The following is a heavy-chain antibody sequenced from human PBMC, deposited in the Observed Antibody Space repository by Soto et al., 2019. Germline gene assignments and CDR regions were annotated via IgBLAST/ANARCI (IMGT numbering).Heavy chain of an antibody. J-gene: IGHJ5*02. Sequence: ETLSLTCTVSGDSVSKYYWNWIRQPAGKGLEWIGRIHSTRSPNYNPSLKSRVTMSVDTSKNQFSLKLNPTSVTAADTAVYYCARSPAYGDYANLDTWGQGTLVTVSS. CDR2: IHSTRSP. D-gene: IGHD4-17*01. CDR3: ARSPAYGDYANLDT. CDR1: GDSVSKYY. V-gene: IGHV4-4*07.